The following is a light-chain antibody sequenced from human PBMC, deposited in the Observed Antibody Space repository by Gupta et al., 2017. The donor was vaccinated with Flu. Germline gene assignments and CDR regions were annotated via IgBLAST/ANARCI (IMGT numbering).Light chain of an antibody. CDR3: QQDYSLPPIT. Sequence: PGERVTLSCRASQSVSSSYLTWYQQKPGQAPRLLIYGASTRATSIPARFSGSGSGTDFTLTISSRQPEDFAVYYCQQDYSLPPITFGRGTKVEIK. CDR1: QSVSSSY. J-gene: IGKJ4*01. V-gene: IGKV3D-7*01. CDR2: GAS.